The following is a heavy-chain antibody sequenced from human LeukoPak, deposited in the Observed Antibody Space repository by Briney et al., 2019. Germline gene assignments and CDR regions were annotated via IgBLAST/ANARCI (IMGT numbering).Heavy chain of an antibody. CDR3: ARESVGAGNWFDP. J-gene: IGHJ5*02. CDR2: IYTSGTT. Sequence: SETLSLTCTVSGGSISSDNYYWTWIRQPAGKGLEWIGHIYTSGTTNYNPSLKSRVTILLGTSKNQFSLKLSSVTAADTAVYYCARESVGAGNWFDPWGQGTLVTVSS. CDR1: GGSISSDNYY. D-gene: IGHD1-26*01. V-gene: IGHV4-61*09.